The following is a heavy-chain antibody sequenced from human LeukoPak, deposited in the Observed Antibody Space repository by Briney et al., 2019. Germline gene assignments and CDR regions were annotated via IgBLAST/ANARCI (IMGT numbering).Heavy chain of an antibody. D-gene: IGHD2-2*01. CDR3: ARLALDIVVDAGLDY. J-gene: IGHJ4*02. Sequence: SETLSLTCTVSGGSISSSSYYWGWIRQPPGKGLEWIGSIYYSGSTYYNPSLKSRVTISVDTSKNQFSLKLSSVTAADTAVYYCARLALDIVVDAGLDYWGQGTLVTVSS. V-gene: IGHV4-39*01. CDR2: IYYSGST. CDR1: GGSISSSSYY.